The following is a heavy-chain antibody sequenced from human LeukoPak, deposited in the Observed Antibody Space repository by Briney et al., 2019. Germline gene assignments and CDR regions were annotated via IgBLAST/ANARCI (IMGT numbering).Heavy chain of an antibody. V-gene: IGHV3-74*01. D-gene: IGHD5-18*01. J-gene: IGHJ3*01. CDR2: INSDGSST. CDR3: AREGKKLWLL. CDR1: GFTFSSYW. Sequence: GGSLRLSCAASGFTFSSYWMHWVRHAPGKGLVWVSRINSDGSSTSYADPVKGRFTVSRDNAKNTLYLQMNSLRAEDTAVYYCAREGKKLWLLWGQGTMVTVSS.